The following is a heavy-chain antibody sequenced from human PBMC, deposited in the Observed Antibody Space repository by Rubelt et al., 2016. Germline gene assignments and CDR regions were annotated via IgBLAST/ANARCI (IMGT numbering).Heavy chain of an antibody. V-gene: IGHV4-39*01. J-gene: IGHJ4*02. CDR3: ARHGYDFPSDY. CDR1: GGSISSSSYY. D-gene: IGHD3-3*01. CDR2: IYYSGST. Sequence: QLQLQESGPGLVKPSETLSLTCTVSGGSISSSSYYWGWIRQPPGKGLEWIGSIYYSGSTYYNPSLKGRVTVSVDTSKNQFSLKLSSVTAADTAVYYCARHGYDFPSDYWGQGTLVTVSS.